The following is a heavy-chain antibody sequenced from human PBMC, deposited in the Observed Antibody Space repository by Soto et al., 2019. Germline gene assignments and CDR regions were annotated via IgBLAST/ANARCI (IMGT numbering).Heavy chain of an antibody. J-gene: IGHJ6*02. D-gene: IGHD5-18*01. V-gene: IGHV3-11*01. CDR3: ARQGWIQLWPRYGMDV. CDR1: GFTFSDYY. CDR2: ISSSGSTI. Sequence: PGGSLRLSCAASGFTFSDYYMSWIRQAPGKGLEWVSYISSSGSTIYYADSVKGRFTISRDNAKNSLYLQMNSRRAEDTAVYYCARQGWIQLWPRYGMDVWGQGTTVTVSS.